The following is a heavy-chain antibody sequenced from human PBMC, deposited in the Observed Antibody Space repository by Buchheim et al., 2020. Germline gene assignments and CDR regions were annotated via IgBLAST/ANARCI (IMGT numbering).Heavy chain of an antibody. CDR2: INSDGSST. J-gene: IGHJ5*02. Sequence: EVQLVESGGGLVQPGGSLRLSCAASGFTFSDYWMHWVRQVPGKGLVWVSRINSDGSSTSFADSVKGRFTISRDNAKNTLYLQMNSLRGEDTAVYYCARGRLAASVLSHWFDPWGQGTL. V-gene: IGHV3-74*01. D-gene: IGHD6-6*01. CDR1: GFTFSDYW. CDR3: ARGRLAASVLSHWFDP.